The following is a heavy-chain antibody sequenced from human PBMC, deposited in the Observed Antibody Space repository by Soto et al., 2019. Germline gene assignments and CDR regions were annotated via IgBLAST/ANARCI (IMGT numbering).Heavy chain of an antibody. CDR2: MNPNSGNT. CDR1: GYTFTSYD. J-gene: IGHJ6*03. Sequence: ASVKVSCKASGYTFTSYDINWVRQATGQGLEWMGWMNPNSGNTGYAQKFQGRVTLTRNTSISTAYMELSSLRSEDTAVYYCARAVRGYDSKPYYYYYMDVWGKGTTVTVSS. D-gene: IGHD5-12*01. V-gene: IGHV1-8*01. CDR3: ARAVRGYDSKPYYYYYMDV.